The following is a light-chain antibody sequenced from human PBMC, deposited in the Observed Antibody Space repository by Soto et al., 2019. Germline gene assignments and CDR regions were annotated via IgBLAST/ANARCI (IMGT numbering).Light chain of an antibody. CDR2: YDS. CDR3: QVWDSSSDPLYV. V-gene: IGLV3-21*04. CDR1: NIGSKS. Sequence: SYVLTQPPSVSVAPGKTARITCGGKNIGSKSVHWYQQRPGQAPVLVIYYDSDRPSGIPERFSGSNSGNTATLTISRVEAGDEADYYCQVWDSSSDPLYVFGTGTKVTVL. J-gene: IGLJ1*01.